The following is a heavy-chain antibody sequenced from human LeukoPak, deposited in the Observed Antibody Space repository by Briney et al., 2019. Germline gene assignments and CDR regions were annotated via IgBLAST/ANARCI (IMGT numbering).Heavy chain of an antibody. V-gene: IGHV3-48*03. CDR2: ISTSDAT. CDR1: GFTFSSYE. CDR3: ARHNGWYDY. Sequence: PGGSLRLSRAASGFTFSSYEMNWVRQAPGKGLEWISYISTSDATMYADSVKGRFTISRDNAKNSLYLQMNSLRAEDTAVYYCARHNGWYDYWGQGTLVTVSS. D-gene: IGHD6-19*01. J-gene: IGHJ4*02.